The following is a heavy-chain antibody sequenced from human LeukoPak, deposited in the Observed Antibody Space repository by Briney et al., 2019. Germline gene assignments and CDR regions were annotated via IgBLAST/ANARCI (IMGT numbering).Heavy chain of an antibody. CDR1: GYSFTSCW. D-gene: IGHD5-12*01. CDR2: IYPGDSDT. J-gene: IGHJ4*02. V-gene: IGHV5-51*01. CDR3: ARQGGYDYEGSDY. Sequence: PGESLKISCKGSGYSFTSCWIGWVRQMPGKGLECMGIIYPGDSDTRYSPSFQGQVTISADKSISTAYLQWSSLKASDTAMYYCARQGGYDYEGSDYWGQGTLVTVST.